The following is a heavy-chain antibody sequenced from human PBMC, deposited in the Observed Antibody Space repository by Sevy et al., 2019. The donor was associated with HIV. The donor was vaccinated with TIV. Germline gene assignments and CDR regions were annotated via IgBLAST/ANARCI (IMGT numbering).Heavy chain of an antibody. D-gene: IGHD3-22*01. CDR1: GYTLTELS. V-gene: IGHV1-24*01. J-gene: IGHJ4*02. CDR3: ATTKDYYDSSGYPFDY. Sequence: ASVKVSCKVSGYTLTELSMHWMRQAPGKGLEWVGSFDPEDGETVYEHNFQGRVSMTEDTSTDTAYMEVISLKFEDTAVYYCATTKDYYDSSGYPFDYWGQGTLITVSS. CDR2: FDPEDGET.